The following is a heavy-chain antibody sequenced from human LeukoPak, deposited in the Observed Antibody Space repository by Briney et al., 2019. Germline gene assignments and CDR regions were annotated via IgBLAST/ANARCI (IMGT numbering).Heavy chain of an antibody. CDR1: GFTFSSYA. CDR2: ISYDGSNK. D-gene: IGHD2-2*03. J-gene: IGHJ4*02. CDR3: ASGGYCSSTSCYVDY. Sequence: GGSLRLSCAASGFTFSSYAMHWVRQAPGKGLEWVAVISYDGSNKYYADSVKGRFTISRDNSKNTLYLRMNSLRAEDTAVYYCASGGYCSSTSCYVDYWGQGTLVTVSS. V-gene: IGHV3-30-3*01.